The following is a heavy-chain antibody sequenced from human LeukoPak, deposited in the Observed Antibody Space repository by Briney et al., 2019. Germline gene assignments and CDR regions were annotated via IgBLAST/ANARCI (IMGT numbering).Heavy chain of an antibody. Sequence: SETLSLTCTVSGGSISSYYWSWIRQPPGKGLEWIGYIYYSGSTNYNSSLKSRVTISVDTSKKQFSLKLSSVTAADTAVYYCAKPGGSGSYFDYWGQGTLVTVSS. D-gene: IGHD3-10*01. V-gene: IGHV4-59*01. CDR2: IYYSGST. J-gene: IGHJ4*02. CDR1: GGSISSYY. CDR3: AKPGGSGSYFDY.